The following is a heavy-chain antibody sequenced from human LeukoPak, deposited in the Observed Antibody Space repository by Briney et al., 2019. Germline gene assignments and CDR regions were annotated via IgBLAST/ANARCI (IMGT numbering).Heavy chain of an antibody. CDR2: ISYDGSNK. Sequence: GGSLRLSCAASGFTFSTYGMHWVRQAPGKGLEWVAVISYDGSNKYYADSVKGRFAISRDNSKSTLYLQMNSLRAEDTAVYYCAKDVGADYYFDYWGQGTLVTVSS. CDR1: GFTFSTYG. CDR3: AKDVGADYYFDY. J-gene: IGHJ4*02. V-gene: IGHV3-30*18. D-gene: IGHD2-15*01.